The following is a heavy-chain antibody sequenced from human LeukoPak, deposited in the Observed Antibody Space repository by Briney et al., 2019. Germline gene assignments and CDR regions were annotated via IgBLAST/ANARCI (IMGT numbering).Heavy chain of an antibody. D-gene: IGHD3-3*01. CDR2: ISTTNNSA. V-gene: IGHV3-23*01. J-gene: IGHJ4*01. Sequence: PGGSLRLSCVASGITFSNYGMNWVRQAPGKGLEWVAGISTTNNSAHYADSVKGRFTISRDNSKNTLYLQMVSLRAEDTALYYCAGHYIFGYKSKFDYWGHGTLVAVSS. CDR3: AGHYIFGYKSKFDY. CDR1: GITFSNYG.